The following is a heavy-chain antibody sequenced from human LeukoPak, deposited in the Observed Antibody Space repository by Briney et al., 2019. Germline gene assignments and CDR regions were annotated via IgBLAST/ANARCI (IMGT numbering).Heavy chain of an antibody. CDR1: GFTFSSYA. Sequence: GGSLRLSCAASGFTFSSYAMSWVRQAPGKGLEWISAVSGSGDRTYYAGSVKGRFTISRDNSKNIVYLRMNSLRAEDTAVYFCANSRGYGSGNLWGQGTLVTVSS. CDR2: VSGSGDRT. CDR3: ANSRGYGSGNL. V-gene: IGHV3-23*01. J-gene: IGHJ4*02. D-gene: IGHD3-10*01.